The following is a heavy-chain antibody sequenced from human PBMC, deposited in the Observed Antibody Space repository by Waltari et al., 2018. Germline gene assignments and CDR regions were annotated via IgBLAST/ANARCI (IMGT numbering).Heavy chain of an antibody. J-gene: IGHJ4*02. CDR2: IKQDGSEK. Sequence: EVQLVESGGGLVQPGGSLRLSCAASGFTFSSYWMSWVRQAPGKGLEWVANIKQDGSEKYYVDSVKGRFTISRDNAKNSLYLQMNSLRAEDTAVYYCARSNYGDYVSYFDYWGQGTLVTVSS. CDR3: ARSNYGDYVSYFDY. V-gene: IGHV3-7*01. D-gene: IGHD4-17*01. CDR1: GFTFSSYW.